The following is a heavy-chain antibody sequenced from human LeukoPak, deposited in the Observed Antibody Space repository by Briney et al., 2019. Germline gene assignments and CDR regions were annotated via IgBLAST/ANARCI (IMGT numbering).Heavy chain of an antibody. Sequence: GGSLRLSCATSGFTFSSYDMHWVRQTTGKGLEWVSVIGTAGDTYYAVSVKGRFTISREKARNSLYLQMNGPRAGDTAVYYCARGAAAAPDAFDIWGQGTMVTVSS. CDR2: IGTAGDT. J-gene: IGHJ3*02. CDR3: ARGAAAAPDAFDI. CDR1: GFTFSSYD. D-gene: IGHD6-13*01. V-gene: IGHV3-13*01.